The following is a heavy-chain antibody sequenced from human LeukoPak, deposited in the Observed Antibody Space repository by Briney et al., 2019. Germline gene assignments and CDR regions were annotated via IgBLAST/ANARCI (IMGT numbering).Heavy chain of an antibody. V-gene: IGHV4-39*01. J-gene: IGHJ6*02. Sequence: SETLSLTCTVSGGSISSSSYYWGWIRQPPGKGLGWIGSIYYSGSTYYNPSLKRRVTISVDTSKNQFSLKLSSVTAADTAVYYCARIPYSSGWHDSMDVWGQGTTVTVSS. D-gene: IGHD6-19*01. CDR2: IYYSGST. CDR3: ARIPYSSGWHDSMDV. CDR1: GGSISSSSYY.